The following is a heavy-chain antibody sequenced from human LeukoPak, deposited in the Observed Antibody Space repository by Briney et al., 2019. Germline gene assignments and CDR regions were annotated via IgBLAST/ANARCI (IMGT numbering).Heavy chain of an antibody. CDR2: SNAGNGNT. CDR1: GYTFTSYA. J-gene: IGHJ6*02. V-gene: IGHV1-3*02. Sequence: ASVKVSCKASGYTFTSYAMHWVRQAPGQRLEWMGWSNAGNGNTKYSQEFQGRVTITRDTSASTAYMELSSLRSEDMAVYYCARAPNYYGSGSYPPPWGMDVWGQGTTVTVSS. CDR3: ARAPNYYGSGSYPPPWGMDV. D-gene: IGHD3-10*01.